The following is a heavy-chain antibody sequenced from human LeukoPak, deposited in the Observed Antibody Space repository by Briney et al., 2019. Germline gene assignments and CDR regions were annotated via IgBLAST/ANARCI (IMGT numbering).Heavy chain of an antibody. CDR2: ISYDGSNK. D-gene: IGHD6-19*01. V-gene: IGHV3-30-3*01. CDR3: ARDKAVAGSFDY. Sequence: PGGSLRLSCAASGFTFSSYAMHWVRQAPGKGLEWVAVISYDGSNKYYADSVKGRFTISRDNSKNTMYLQMNSLRAEETAVYYCARDKAVAGSFDYWGQGTLVTVSS. CDR1: GFTFSSYA. J-gene: IGHJ4*02.